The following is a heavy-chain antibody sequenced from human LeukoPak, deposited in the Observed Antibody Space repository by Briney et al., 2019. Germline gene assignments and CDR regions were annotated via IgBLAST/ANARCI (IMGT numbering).Heavy chain of an antibody. V-gene: IGHV4-39*01. CDR3: ASHVETATNYYYYGMDV. CDR1: GGSISSSSYS. CDR2: IYYTGST. D-gene: IGHD5-12*01. Sequence: PSETLSLTCTVSGGSISSSSYSWGWIRQRPGKGLEWIGTIYYTGSTYYNPSLKSRVTISVDTSKKQFSLKLSSVTAADTAVYYCASHVETATNYYYYGMDVWGQGTTVTVSS. J-gene: IGHJ6*02.